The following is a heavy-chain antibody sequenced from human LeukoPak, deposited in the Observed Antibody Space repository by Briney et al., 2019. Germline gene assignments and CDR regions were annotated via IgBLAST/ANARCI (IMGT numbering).Heavy chain of an antibody. CDR2: ISAYNGNT. V-gene: IGHV1-18*01. Sequence: ASVKVSCKASGYTFTSYGISWVRQAPGQGLEWMGWISAYNGNTNYAQKLQGRVTMTTDTSTSTAYMELRSLRSDDTAVYYCAGASMRASTRAAAGNDYWGQGTLVTVSS. J-gene: IGHJ4*02. CDR1: GYTFTSYG. D-gene: IGHD6-13*01. CDR3: AGASMRASTRAAAGNDY.